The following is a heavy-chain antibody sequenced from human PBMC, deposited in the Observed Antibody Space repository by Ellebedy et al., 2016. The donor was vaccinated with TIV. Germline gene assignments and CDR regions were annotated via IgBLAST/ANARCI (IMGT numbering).Heavy chain of an antibody. CDR2: IFYSGST. J-gene: IGHJ3*01. Sequence: GSLRLSXTVSGASMSSRRYYWGWIRQPPGKGLEWIGSIFYSGSTYYNPSLKSRVTISVDTSKNQFPLRLSSLTAADTAIYFCATFTTMTAIDSFDVWGQGAMVTVSS. V-gene: IGHV4-39*01. D-gene: IGHD3-22*01. CDR3: ATFTTMTAIDSFDV. CDR1: GASMSSRRYY.